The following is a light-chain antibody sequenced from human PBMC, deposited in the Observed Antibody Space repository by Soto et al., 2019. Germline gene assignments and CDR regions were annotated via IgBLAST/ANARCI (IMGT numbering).Light chain of an antibody. Sequence: EIVLTQSPGTLSLSPGEGATLSCRASQILSSNYLDWYQQKPGQAPRLLIYGESRRATGIPERLSGSGYGTDLTIAISSMKNEDSATYLCQQLNSYTQTFGQGTRLEIK. CDR1: QILSSNY. CDR3: QQLNSYTQT. CDR2: GES. V-gene: IGKV3-20*01. J-gene: IGKJ5*01.